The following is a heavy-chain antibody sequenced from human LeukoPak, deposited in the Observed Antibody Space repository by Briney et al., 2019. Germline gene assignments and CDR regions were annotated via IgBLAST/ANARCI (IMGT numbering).Heavy chain of an antibody. Sequence: LPGGSLTLSCAASGFTFSSYAMTWVRQAPDKGLEWVSAISGSDGSTYYADSVKGRFTISRDDSQSTLYLQMNSLSAEDTAVYYCAKVETSGGANCYALDYWGQGTLVTVSS. CDR3: AKVETSGGANCYALDY. CDR2: ISGSDGST. V-gene: IGHV3-23*01. J-gene: IGHJ4*02. D-gene: IGHD2-2*01. CDR1: GFTFSSYA.